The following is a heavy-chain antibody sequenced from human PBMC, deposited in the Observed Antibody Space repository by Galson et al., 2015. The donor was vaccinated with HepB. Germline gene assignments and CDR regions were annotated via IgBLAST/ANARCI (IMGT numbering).Heavy chain of an antibody. Sequence: SLRLSCAASGFTVSSNYMSWVRQAPGKGLEWVSVIYSGGSTYYADSVKGRFTISRDNSKNTLYLQMNSLRAEDTAVYYCARDPRHYGSGSYVYSPRPYYYYYGMDVWGQGTTVTVSS. D-gene: IGHD3-10*01. J-gene: IGHJ6*02. V-gene: IGHV3-66*01. CDR1: GFTVSSNY. CDR2: IYSGGST. CDR3: ARDPRHYGSGSYVYSPRPYYYYYGMDV.